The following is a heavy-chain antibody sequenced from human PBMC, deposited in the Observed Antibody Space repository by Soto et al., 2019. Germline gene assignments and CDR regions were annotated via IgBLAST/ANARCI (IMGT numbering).Heavy chain of an antibody. CDR1: GFIFSNFA. V-gene: IGHV3-23*01. Sequence: EVQLLESGGHWVQPGGSLRPSCAAFGFIFSNFARTWVRQAPGKGLEWVSFISGSGSTTYYADSVKGRFTISRGNSKNMLYVQMNSLRAEDAAVYYCVREASSTGLHLDHWGRGTLVTVS. D-gene: IGHD6-6*01. CDR2: ISGSGSTT. CDR3: VREASSTGLHLDH. J-gene: IGHJ4*02.